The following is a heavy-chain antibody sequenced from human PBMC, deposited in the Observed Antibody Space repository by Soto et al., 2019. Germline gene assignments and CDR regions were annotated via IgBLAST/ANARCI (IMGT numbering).Heavy chain of an antibody. Sequence: GESLKSSCKGSGYSFTSYWIGWVRQMPGKGLEWMGIIYPGDSDTRYSPSFQGQVTISADRSISTAYLQWSSLKASDIGMYYCVRQGRYYVWGSYRSAGCMDVWGQGTTVTVSS. J-gene: IGHJ6*02. CDR1: GYSFTSYW. CDR3: VRQGRYYVWGSYRSAGCMDV. CDR2: IYPGDSDT. V-gene: IGHV5-51*01. D-gene: IGHD3-16*02.